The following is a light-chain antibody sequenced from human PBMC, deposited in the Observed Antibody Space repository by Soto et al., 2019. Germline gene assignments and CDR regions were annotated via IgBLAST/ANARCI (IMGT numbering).Light chain of an antibody. CDR1: QSVATS. J-gene: IGKJ4*01. CDR3: GQRTKWPPAT. V-gene: IGKV3-11*01. CDR2: DAS. Sequence: EIVLTQSPATLSLSPGERDTLSCRASQSVATSLAWYQQKPGQAPRLLIYDASNRASGIPARFSGSGSGTDFTLTISSLEPEDFGVYYCGQRTKWPPATFGGGTKVEIK.